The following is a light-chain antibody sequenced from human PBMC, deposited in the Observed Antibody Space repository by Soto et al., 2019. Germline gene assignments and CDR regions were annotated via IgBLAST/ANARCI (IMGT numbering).Light chain of an antibody. V-gene: IGKV1-39*01. Sequence: DIQMTQSPSSLSASVGDRVTITCRASQSISTYLNWYQHKPGKAPKLLIYAASSLQSGVPSRFSGSGVGTDFTLTISSLQPEDFAVYYCQQHNQWPITFGQGTRLEIK. CDR2: AAS. CDR3: QQHNQWPIT. CDR1: QSISTY. J-gene: IGKJ5*01.